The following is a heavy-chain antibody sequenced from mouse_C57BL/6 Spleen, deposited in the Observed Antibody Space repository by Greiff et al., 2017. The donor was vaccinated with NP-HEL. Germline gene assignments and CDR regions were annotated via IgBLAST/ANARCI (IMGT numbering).Heavy chain of an antibody. V-gene: IGHV1-50*01. D-gene: IGHD2-1*01. Sequence: QVQLQQPGAELVKPGASVKLSCKASGYTFTSYWMQWVKQRPGQGLEWIGEIDPSDSYTNYNQKFKGKATLTVDTSSSTAYMQLSSLTSEDSAVYYCARRGNYVGAMDYWGQGTSVTVSS. J-gene: IGHJ4*01. CDR1: GYTFTSYW. CDR3: ARRGNYVGAMDY. CDR2: IDPSDSYT.